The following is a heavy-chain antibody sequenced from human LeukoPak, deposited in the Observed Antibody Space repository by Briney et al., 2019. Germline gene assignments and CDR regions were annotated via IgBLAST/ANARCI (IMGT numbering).Heavy chain of an antibody. CDR2: INSDGSST. D-gene: IGHD6-13*01. Sequence: PRGSLRLSCAASGFPFSSSWMHWVRQAPGKGLVWVSRINSDGSSTSDADSVKGRFTISRDNAKNTLYLQMNSLRAEDTAVYYCVRGIAAAGNVYWGEGTLVSVSS. CDR1: GFPFSSSW. CDR3: VRGIAAAGNVY. V-gene: IGHV3-74*01. J-gene: IGHJ4*02.